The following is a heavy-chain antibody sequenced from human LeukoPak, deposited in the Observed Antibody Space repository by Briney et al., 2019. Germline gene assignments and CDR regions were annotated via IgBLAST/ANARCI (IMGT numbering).Heavy chain of an antibody. D-gene: IGHD5-18*01. J-gene: IGHJ4*02. CDR3: ARDINTAMVNPIDY. Sequence: ASVKVSCKASGYTFTGYYMHWVRQAPGQGLEWMGWINPNSGGTNYAQKFQGRVTMTRDTSISTAYMELSRLRSDDTAVYYCARDINTAMVNPIDYWGQGTLVTVSS. CDR1: GYTFTGYY. CDR2: INPNSGGT. V-gene: IGHV1-2*02.